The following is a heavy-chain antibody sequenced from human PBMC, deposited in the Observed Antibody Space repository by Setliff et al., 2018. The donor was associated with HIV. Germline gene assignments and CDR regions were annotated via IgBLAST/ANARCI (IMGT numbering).Heavy chain of an antibody. J-gene: IGHJ3*02. D-gene: IGHD3-3*01. CDR2: INHSGST. Sequence: SETLSLTCSVSGGSVSSVNYYWSWIRQPPGKGLEWIGEINHSGSTNYNPSLKSRVTLSIDTSKNQFSLNLHSVTAADTAVYYCARSFSGRYFWSGYYTGPDPKGENAFDIWGQGTMVTVS. CDR1: GGSVSSVNYY. V-gene: IGHV4-61*01. CDR3: ARSFSGRYFWSGYYTGPDPKGENAFDI.